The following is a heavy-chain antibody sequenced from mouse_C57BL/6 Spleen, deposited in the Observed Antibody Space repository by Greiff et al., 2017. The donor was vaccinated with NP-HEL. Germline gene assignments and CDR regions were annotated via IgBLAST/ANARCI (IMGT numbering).Heavy chain of an antibody. Sequence: QVQLQQSGPELVKPGASVKISCKASGYSFTSYYIHWVKQRPGHGLEWIGWIYPGSGNSTYTEKFKGKATLTADTSSSTAYMQLSSLTSEDSAVYYWAISTALFDYWGKGTTRTVSS. CDR1: GYSFTSYY. CDR2: IYPGSGNS. J-gene: IGHJ2*01. D-gene: IGHD1-2*01. CDR3: AISTALFDY. V-gene: IGHV1-66*01.